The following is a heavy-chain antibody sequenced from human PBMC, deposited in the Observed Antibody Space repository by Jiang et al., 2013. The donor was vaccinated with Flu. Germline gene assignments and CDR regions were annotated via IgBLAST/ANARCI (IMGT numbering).Heavy chain of an antibody. Sequence: QLVESGGGVVQPGRSLRLSCAASGFTFSSFGMHWVRQAPGKGLEWVAVISYDGSNKYYADSVEGRFTISRDNSKNTLNLQMNSLRAEDTAVYYCARDVDTPLVRSFDYWGQGILVTVSS. CDR2: ISYDGSNK. D-gene: IGHD5-18*01. CDR1: GFTFSSFG. J-gene: IGHJ4*02. V-gene: IGHV3-30*03. CDR3: ARDVDTPLVRSFDY.